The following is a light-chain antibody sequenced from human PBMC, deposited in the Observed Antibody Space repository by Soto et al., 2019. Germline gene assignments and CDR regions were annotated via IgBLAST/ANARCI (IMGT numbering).Light chain of an antibody. CDR3: QQYNDLPLT. Sequence: DIQMTQSPSSVSVSVGDRVTITCRARQGIPNYLQWYQQKPGKAPKLLIYDVSTLETGVSSRFSGDGSGTDFYLSISSLQPEDIGTYDCQQYNDLPLTVGGGTKVEIK. CDR1: QGIPNY. J-gene: IGKJ4*01. V-gene: IGKV1-33*01. CDR2: DVS.